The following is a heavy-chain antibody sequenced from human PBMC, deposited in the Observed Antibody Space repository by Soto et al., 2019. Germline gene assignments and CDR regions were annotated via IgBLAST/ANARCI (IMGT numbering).Heavy chain of an antibody. CDR3: ARAGSSDDYYYYMDV. CDR2: IYSGGST. J-gene: IGHJ6*03. D-gene: IGHD3-10*01. V-gene: IGHV3-53*04. CDR1: GFTVSSNY. Sequence: GESLKISCAASGFTVSSNYMSWVRKAPGKGLEWVSVIYSGGSTYYADSVKGRFTISRHNSKNTLYLQMNSLRAEDTAVYYCARAGSSDDYYYYMDVWGKGTTVTVSS.